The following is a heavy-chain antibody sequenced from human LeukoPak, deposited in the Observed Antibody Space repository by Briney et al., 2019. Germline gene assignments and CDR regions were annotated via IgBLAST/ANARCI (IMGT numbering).Heavy chain of an antibody. J-gene: IGHJ6*03. Sequence: GASVKVSCKASGGTFSSYTINWVRQAPGQGLEWMGGIIPVFGTANYVQKFQGRVTITADESTSTAYMELSSLRSEDTAVYYCARATYYYDSSGYYKDATRTKIYYYYMDVWGKGTTVTVSS. D-gene: IGHD3-22*01. CDR2: IIPVFGTA. CDR3: ARATYYYDSSGYYKDATRTKIYYYYMDV. CDR1: GGTFSSYT. V-gene: IGHV1-69*01.